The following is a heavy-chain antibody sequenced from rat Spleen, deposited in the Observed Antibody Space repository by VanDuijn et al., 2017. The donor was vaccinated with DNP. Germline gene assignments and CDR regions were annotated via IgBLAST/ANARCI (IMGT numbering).Heavy chain of an antibody. CDR3: ATAIGDY. J-gene: IGHJ2*01. CDR2: ISTSGEYS. D-gene: IGHD1-2*01. Sequence: EVQLVESGGGLVQPGRSLKLSCAASGFAFSDYYMAWVRQAPTKGLEWVASISTSGEYSHYRDSVRGRFTISRDNAKNSQYLQMDSLRSEDTATYYCATAIGDYWGQGVMVTVSS. V-gene: IGHV5S13*01. CDR1: GFAFSDYY.